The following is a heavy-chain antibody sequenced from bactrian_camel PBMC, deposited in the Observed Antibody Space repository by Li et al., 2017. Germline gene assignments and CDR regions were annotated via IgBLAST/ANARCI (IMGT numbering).Heavy chain of an antibody. V-gene: IGHV3S19*01. CDR1: GYTFGSYR. J-gene: IGHJ4*01. Sequence: VQLVESGGGLVQPGESLRLSCATSGYTFGSYRMTWVRQAPGKGLGWVSSFYTGGSSTYYVDSVKGRFTISKDNANNTIYLHMNTLKPEDTAVYYCAAPAVMLGTVGYNYWGQGTQVTVS. CDR3: AAPAVMLGTVGYNY. CDR2: FYTGGSST. D-gene: IGHD6*01.